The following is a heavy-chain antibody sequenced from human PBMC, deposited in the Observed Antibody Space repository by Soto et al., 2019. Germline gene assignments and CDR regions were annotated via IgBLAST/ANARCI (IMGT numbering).Heavy chain of an antibody. D-gene: IGHD2-2*02. Sequence: GGSLRLSCEASGLTFSNYAMSWVRHTPGKGLEWVSGISGSGGSTYYSDSVKGRFTISRDNSNNTLYLQMNSLRAEDTAVYYCAKGRYRYFDYWGQGTLVTVSS. CDR3: AKGRYRYFDY. V-gene: IGHV3-23*01. CDR2: ISGSGGST. CDR1: GLTFSNYA. J-gene: IGHJ4*02.